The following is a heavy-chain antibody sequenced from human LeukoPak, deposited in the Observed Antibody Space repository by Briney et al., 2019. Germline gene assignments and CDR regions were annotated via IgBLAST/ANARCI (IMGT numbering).Heavy chain of an antibody. CDR3: ARAEVVVAATGYFDY. D-gene: IGHD2-15*01. J-gene: IGHJ4*02. CDR1: GYTFTSYD. CDR2: IIPILGIA. Sequence: ASVKVSCKASGYTFTSYDINWVRQAPGQGLEWMGRIIPILGIANYAQKFQGRVTITADKSTSTAYMELSSLRSEDTAVYYCARAEVVVAATGYFDYWGQGTLVTVSS. V-gene: IGHV1-69*04.